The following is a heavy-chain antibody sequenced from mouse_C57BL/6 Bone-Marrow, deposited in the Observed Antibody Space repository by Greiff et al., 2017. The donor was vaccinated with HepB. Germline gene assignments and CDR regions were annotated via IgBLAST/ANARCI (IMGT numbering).Heavy chain of an antibody. D-gene: IGHD1-1*01. Sequence: QVQLQQPGTELVKPGASVKLSCKASGYTFTSYWMHWVKQRPGQGLEWIGNINPCNGGTNYNEKFKSKATLTVDKSSSTAYMQLSSLTSEDSAVYYCARSFYYYGMAHFDYWGQGTTLTVSS. V-gene: IGHV1-53*01. J-gene: IGHJ2*01. CDR3: ARSFYYYGMAHFDY. CDR2: INPCNGGT. CDR1: GYTFTSYW.